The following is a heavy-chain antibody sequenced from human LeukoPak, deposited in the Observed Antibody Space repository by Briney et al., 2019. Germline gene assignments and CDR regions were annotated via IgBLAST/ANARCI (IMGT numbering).Heavy chain of an antibody. CDR2: MTWNGGST. Sequence: PGGSLRLSCSASGFTYNDYAMSWVRQAPGKGLECVSGMTWNGGSTYYADSVKGRFTISRDNAKNSLFLQMNSLEVEDTALYYCARFRGSAWSTFDFSGQGTLVTVPS. CDR1: GFTYNDYA. V-gene: IGHV3-20*04. J-gene: IGHJ5*01. D-gene: IGHD6-19*01. CDR3: ARFRGSAWSTFDF.